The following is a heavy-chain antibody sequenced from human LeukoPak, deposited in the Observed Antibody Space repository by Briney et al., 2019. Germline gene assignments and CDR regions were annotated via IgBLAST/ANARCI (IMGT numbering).Heavy chain of an antibody. J-gene: IGHJ4*02. V-gene: IGHV3-33*06. CDR3: ANFRSTSETNPLDY. CDR1: GFTFSSYG. Sequence: GGSLRLSCAASGFTFSSYGMHWVRQAPGKGLEWVAVIWYDGSNKYYADSVKGRFTISRDNPKNTLYLQMNSLRAEDTAVYYCANFRSTSETNPLDYWGQGTLVTVSS. CDR2: IWYDGSNK. D-gene: IGHD2-2*01.